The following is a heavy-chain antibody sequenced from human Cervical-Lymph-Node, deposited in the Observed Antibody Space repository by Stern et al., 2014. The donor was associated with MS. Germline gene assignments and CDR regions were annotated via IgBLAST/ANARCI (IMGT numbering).Heavy chain of an antibody. J-gene: IGHJ5*02. CDR3: ARATDL. CDR1: GASITSYY. CDR2: IYYSGTT. Sequence: QVQLQESGPGLLRPSETLSLTCTVSGASITSYYWSWIRQPPGKGLEWIGYIYYSGTTNYNASLKGRVAISIDTSKTQFSLRLSSVTAADTAFYYCARATDLWGQGTLVTVSS. V-gene: IGHV4-59*01.